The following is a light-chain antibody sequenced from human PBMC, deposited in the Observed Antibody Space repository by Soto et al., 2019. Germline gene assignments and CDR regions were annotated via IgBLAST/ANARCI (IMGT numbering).Light chain of an antibody. J-gene: IGKJ3*01. CDR2: AAS. V-gene: IGKV1-8*01. CDR3: QQSFSSPFP. Sequence: AIRMTQSPSSFSASTGDRVTITCRASQGISSYLAWYQQKPGKAPKLLIYAASTLQSGVPSRFSGSGSGTDFTLTISCLQSEDFATYYCQQSFSSPFPFGPGT. CDR1: QGISSY.